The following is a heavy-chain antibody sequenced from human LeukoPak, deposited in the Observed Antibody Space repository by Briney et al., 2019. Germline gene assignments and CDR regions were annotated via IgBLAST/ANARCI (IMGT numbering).Heavy chain of an antibody. CDR1: GGTFSSYA. CDR3: ASSRDNWNYSFDY. V-gene: IGHV1-69*13. Sequence: GASVKVSCKASGGTFSSYAISWVRQAPGQGLEWMGGIIPIFGTANYAQKFQGRVTITADESTSTAYMELSSLRSEDTAVYYCASSRDNWNYSFDYWGQGTLVTVSS. D-gene: IGHD1-7*01. J-gene: IGHJ4*02. CDR2: IIPIFGTA.